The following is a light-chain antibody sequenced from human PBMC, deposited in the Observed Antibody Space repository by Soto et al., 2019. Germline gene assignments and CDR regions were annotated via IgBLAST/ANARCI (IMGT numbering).Light chain of an antibody. CDR3: QVWDSSRDPVV. CDR2: DDS. CDR1: NIGSKS. J-gene: IGLJ2*01. V-gene: IGLV3-21*02. Sequence: SYELTQPPSVSVAPGQTARISWGGNNIGSKSVHWYQQRPGQAPVLVVSDDSDRPSGIPERFSGSNSGITATLTISRVEAGDEADYYCQVWDSSRDPVVFGGGTKLTVL.